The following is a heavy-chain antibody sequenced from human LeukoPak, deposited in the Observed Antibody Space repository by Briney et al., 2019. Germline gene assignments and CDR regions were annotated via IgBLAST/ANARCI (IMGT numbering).Heavy chain of an antibody. V-gene: IGHV3-30*03. J-gene: IGHJ4*02. CDR1: GFTFSSYG. CDR3: RVVTGGFDY. CDR2: ISYDGSNK. D-gene: IGHD2-21*02. Sequence: GGSLRLSCATSGFTFSSYGMHWVRQAPGKGLEWVAVISYDGSNKYYADSVKGRFTISRDNSKNTLYLQMNSLRAEDTAVYYCRVVTGGFDYWGQGTLVTVSS.